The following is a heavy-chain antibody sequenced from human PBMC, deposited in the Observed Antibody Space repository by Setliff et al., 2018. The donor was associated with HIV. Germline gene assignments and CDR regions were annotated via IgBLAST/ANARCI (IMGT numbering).Heavy chain of an antibody. J-gene: IGHJ1*01. D-gene: IGHD3-22*01. Sequence: SETLSLTCTVSGGSISSSSYYWGWIRQPPGKGLEWIGSIYYSGSTCYNPSLKSRVTISVDTSKNQFSLKLSSVTAADTAVYYCASTYYYDSLHFHHWGQGTLVTVSS. CDR2: IYYSGST. CDR1: GGSISSSSYY. CDR3: ASTYYYDSLHFHH. V-gene: IGHV4-39*07.